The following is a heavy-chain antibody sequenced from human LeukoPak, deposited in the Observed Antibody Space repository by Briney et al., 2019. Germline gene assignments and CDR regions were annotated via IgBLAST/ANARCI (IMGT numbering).Heavy chain of an antibody. CDR2: IISKTEDGTT. J-gene: IGHJ4*02. CDR1: GFTFSHAW. Sequence: GGSLRLSCAASGFTFSHAWMTWVRQAPGKGLEWVGRIISKTEDGTTDYAAPVKGRFTISRDDSKNTLYLQMNSLKTEDTAVYHCITGIRRGYYGYWGQGTLVTVSS. D-gene: IGHD3-22*01. CDR3: ITGIRRGYYGY. V-gene: IGHV3-15*01.